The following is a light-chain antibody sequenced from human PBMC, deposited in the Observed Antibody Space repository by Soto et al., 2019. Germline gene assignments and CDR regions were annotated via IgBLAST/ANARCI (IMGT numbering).Light chain of an antibody. CDR1: QSIASY. J-gene: IGKJ1*01. Sequence: IQLTQSPSSLSASVGDRVTITCRASQSIASYLQWYQQKPGRAPKLLIYDASSLAGGVPARFSGTGSGTDFTLTSSSLQPDDFATYYCQQYNNYSTFGQGTKVDIK. V-gene: IGKV1D-13*01. CDR2: DAS. CDR3: QQYNNYST.